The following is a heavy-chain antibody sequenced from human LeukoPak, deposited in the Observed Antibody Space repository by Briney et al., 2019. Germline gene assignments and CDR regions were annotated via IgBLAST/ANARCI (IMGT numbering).Heavy chain of an antibody. Sequence: PSETLSLTCTVSGGSISSYYWSWIRQPPGKGLEWIGYIYYSGSTNYNPSLKSRVTISVDTSKNQFSLKLSSVTAADTAVYYCARRGADSSGYYIDYWGQGTLVTVSS. D-gene: IGHD3-22*01. CDR3: ARRGADSSGYYIDY. J-gene: IGHJ4*02. CDR1: GGSISSYY. CDR2: IYYSGST. V-gene: IGHV4-59*01.